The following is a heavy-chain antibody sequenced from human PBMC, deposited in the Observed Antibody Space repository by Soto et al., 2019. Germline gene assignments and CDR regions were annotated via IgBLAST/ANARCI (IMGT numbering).Heavy chain of an antibody. Sequence: GGSLRLSCAASGFTFSSYAMSWVRQAPGKGLEWVSAISGSGGSTYYADSVKGRFTISRDNSKNTLYLQMNSLRAEDTAVYYCAKDFSTTDSPHFSYYYYMDVWGKGTTVTVSS. J-gene: IGHJ6*03. CDR1: GFTFSSYA. V-gene: IGHV3-23*01. CDR3: AKDFSTTDSPHFSYYYYMDV. CDR2: ISGSGGST. D-gene: IGHD4-4*01.